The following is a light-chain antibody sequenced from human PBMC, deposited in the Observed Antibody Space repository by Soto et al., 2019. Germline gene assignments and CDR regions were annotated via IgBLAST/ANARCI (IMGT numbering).Light chain of an antibody. J-gene: IGKJ4*01. V-gene: IGKV3-15*01. Sequence: IVVTQSPATLSVSPGERATLSCRSSQDVGSNLAWYQQRPGQAPRLLIYDASTRATGIPDRFSGSGSGTEFTLTISSLQSEDFAVYYCQQFNIWPHMLSFGGGTKLEMK. CDR3: QQFNIWPHMLS. CDR2: DAS. CDR1: QDVGSN.